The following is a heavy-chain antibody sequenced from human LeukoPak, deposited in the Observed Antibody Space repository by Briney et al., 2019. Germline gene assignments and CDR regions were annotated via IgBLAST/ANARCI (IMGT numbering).Heavy chain of an antibody. CDR2: IKQDGSEK. V-gene: IGHV3-7*01. J-gene: IGHJ4*02. Sequence: GGSLRLPCAASGFTFSSYWMSWVRQAPGKGLEWVANIKQDGSEKYYVDSVKGRFTISRDNAKNSLYLQMNSLRAEDTAVYYCARVGDSRDGYHYAADFGYWGQGTLVTVSS. D-gene: IGHD5-24*01. CDR3: ARVGDSRDGYHYAADFGY. CDR1: GFTFSSYW.